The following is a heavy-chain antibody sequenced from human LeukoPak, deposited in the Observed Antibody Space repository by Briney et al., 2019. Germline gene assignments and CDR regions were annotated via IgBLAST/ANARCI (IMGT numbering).Heavy chain of an antibody. CDR3: ARGAIAARFDY. Sequence: GGSLRLSCAASGFTFSSYSMNWVRQAPGKGLEWVSSISRSSSYIYYADSVKGRFTISRDNAKNSLYLQMNSLRAEDTAVYYCARGAIAARFDYWGQGTLVTVSS. J-gene: IGHJ4*02. D-gene: IGHD6-6*01. CDR2: ISRSSSYI. V-gene: IGHV3-21*01. CDR1: GFTFSSYS.